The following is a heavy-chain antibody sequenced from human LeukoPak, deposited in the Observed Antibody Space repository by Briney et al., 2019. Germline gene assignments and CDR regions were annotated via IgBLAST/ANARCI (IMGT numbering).Heavy chain of an antibody. V-gene: IGHV3-21*04. CDR3: ARGANYPDY. D-gene: IGHD3-10*01. CDR1: GLSFRSYI. CDR2: INNDGDKR. Sequence: GGSLRLSCEASGLSFRSYIMNGVRRPPGMGLEWIASINNDGDKRYYADSVKGRFIISRDNAKKSLSLQMNSLTADDTAVYFCARGANYPDYWGQGTLVTVSS. J-gene: IGHJ4*02.